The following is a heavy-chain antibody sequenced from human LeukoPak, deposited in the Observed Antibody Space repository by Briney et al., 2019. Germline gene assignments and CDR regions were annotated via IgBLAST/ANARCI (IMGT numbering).Heavy chain of an antibody. J-gene: IGHJ5*02. D-gene: IGHD7-27*01. CDR1: GGSISSSSYY. CDR3: AREGPLGDWFDP. V-gene: IGHV4-61*01. CDR2: IYYSGST. Sequence: SETLSLTCTVSGGSISSSSYYWSWIRQPPGKGLEWIGYIYYSGSTNYNPSLKSRVTISVDTSKNQFSLKLSSVTAADTAVYYCAREGPLGDWFDPWGQGTLVTVSS.